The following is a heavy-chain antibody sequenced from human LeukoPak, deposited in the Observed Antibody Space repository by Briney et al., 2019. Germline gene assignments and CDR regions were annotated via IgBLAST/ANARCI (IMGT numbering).Heavy chain of an antibody. CDR1: GFTFSRYW. Sequence: GGSLRLSCAASGFTFSRYWMSWVGQAPGKGLEWVANINQDGSEKYYVDSVKGRFTISRDNAKNSLYLQMNSLRAEDTAVYYCARVGDSGGYDWYFDLWGRGTLVTVSS. CDR2: INQDGSEK. V-gene: IGHV3-7*01. CDR3: ARVGDSGGYDWYFDL. D-gene: IGHD3-22*01. J-gene: IGHJ2*01.